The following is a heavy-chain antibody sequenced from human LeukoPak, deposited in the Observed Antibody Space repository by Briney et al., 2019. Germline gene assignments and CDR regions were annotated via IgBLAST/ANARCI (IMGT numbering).Heavy chain of an antibody. CDR3: AKVGSEVGYYYYYYMDV. V-gene: IGHV4-39*01. Sequence: PSETLSLTCTVSGGSISSSSYYWGWIRQPPGKGLEWIGSIYYSGSTYYNPSLKSRVTRSVDTSKNQFSLKLSSVTAADTAVYYCAKVGSEVGYYYYYYMDVWGKGTTVTVSS. CDR2: IYYSGST. J-gene: IGHJ6*03. CDR1: GGSISSSSYY. D-gene: IGHD3-10*01.